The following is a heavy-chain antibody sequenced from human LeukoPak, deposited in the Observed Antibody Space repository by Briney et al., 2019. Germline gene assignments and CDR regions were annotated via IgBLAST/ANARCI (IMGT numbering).Heavy chain of an antibody. Sequence: RSLRLSCTTSEFTFGDYALSWVRQAPGKGLEWVSAISASDGSTYYTDSVKGRFTISRDNSKNTLYLQMNSLRAGDTAIYYCVKETASRLAGDYWGQGTLVTVSS. J-gene: IGHJ4*02. CDR3: VKETASRLAGDY. CDR1: EFTFGDYA. D-gene: IGHD2-2*01. CDR2: ISASDGST. V-gene: IGHV3-23*01.